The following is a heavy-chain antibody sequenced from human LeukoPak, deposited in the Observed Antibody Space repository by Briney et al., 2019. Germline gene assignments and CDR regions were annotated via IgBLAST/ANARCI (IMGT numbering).Heavy chain of an antibody. Sequence: ASVRVSCKASGYTFTSYAMHWVRQAPGQRLEWMGWINAGNGNTKYSQKFQGRVTITRDTSASTAYMELSSLRSEDTAVYYCARHDILTGYFLFDYWGQGTLVTVSS. CDR3: ARHDILTGYFLFDY. CDR2: INAGNGNT. V-gene: IGHV1-3*01. J-gene: IGHJ4*02. CDR1: GYTFTSYA. D-gene: IGHD3-9*01.